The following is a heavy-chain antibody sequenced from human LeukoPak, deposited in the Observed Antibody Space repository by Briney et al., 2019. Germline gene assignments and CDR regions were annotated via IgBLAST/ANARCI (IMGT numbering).Heavy chain of an antibody. Sequence: ASVKVPCKASGYTFTSYGISWVRQAPGQGLEWMGWISAYNGNTNYAQKFQGRVTMTTDTSTSTAYMELRSLRSDDTAVYYCARDRTTGTTSPSDFDIWGQGTMVTVSS. V-gene: IGHV1-18*04. CDR3: ARDRTTGTTSPSDFDI. CDR2: ISAYNGNT. D-gene: IGHD1-1*01. CDR1: GYTFTSYG. J-gene: IGHJ3*02.